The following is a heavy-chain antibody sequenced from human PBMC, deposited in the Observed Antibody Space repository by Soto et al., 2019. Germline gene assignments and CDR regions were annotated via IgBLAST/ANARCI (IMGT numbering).Heavy chain of an antibody. CDR2: ISYDGSNK. Sequence: GGSLRLSCAASGFTFSSYGMHWVRQAPGKGLEWVAVISYDGSNKYYADSVKGRFTISRDNSKNTLYLQMNSLRAEDTAVYYCAKATGTYDFWSGYSHYWGQGILVTVSS. CDR3: AKATGTYDFWSGYSHY. CDR1: GFTFSSYG. V-gene: IGHV3-30*18. J-gene: IGHJ4*02. D-gene: IGHD3-3*01.